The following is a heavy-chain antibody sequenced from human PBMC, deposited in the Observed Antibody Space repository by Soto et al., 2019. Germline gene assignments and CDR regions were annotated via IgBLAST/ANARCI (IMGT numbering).Heavy chain of an antibody. CDR1: GFTFSSYN. Sequence: QVQLVESGGGVVPPGRSLRLSCAASGFTFSSYNMHWVRQAPGKGLEWVAVIWYDGSNKYYGDSVKGRFTISRDNSNNTLHLQMSSLRAEDTAVYYCTTRDISGLNYFDFWGQGTLVTVSS. V-gene: IGHV3-33*01. D-gene: IGHD3-22*01. CDR2: IWYDGSNK. CDR3: TTRDISGLNYFDF. J-gene: IGHJ4*02.